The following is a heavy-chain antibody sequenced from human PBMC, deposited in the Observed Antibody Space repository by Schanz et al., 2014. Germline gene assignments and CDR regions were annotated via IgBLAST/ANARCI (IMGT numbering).Heavy chain of an antibody. J-gene: IGHJ5*02. Sequence: EMQLLESGGGLIQPGGSLRLSCAASGFTFSTHAMSWVRQAPGKGLEWVSGFDAHDGRAYYADSAKGRFTISRDNSKSTLYVEMNSLRVEDTAVYYCAAASSPVREAGAGSSFHLWGQGTLVTVSS. D-gene: IGHD6-13*01. CDR2: FDAHDGRA. CDR1: GFTFSTHA. V-gene: IGHV3-23*01. CDR3: AAASSPVREAGAGSSFHL.